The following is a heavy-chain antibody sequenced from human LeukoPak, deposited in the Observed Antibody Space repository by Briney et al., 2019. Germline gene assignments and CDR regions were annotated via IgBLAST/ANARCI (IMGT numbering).Heavy chain of an antibody. V-gene: IGHV3-7*01. Sequence: PGGSLRLSCAASEFTFSSYWMSWVRQAPGKGLEWVANIKQDGSEKYYVDSVKGRFTISRDNAKNSLYLQMNSLRAEDTAVYYCARDHVLRYFDWLFYFDYWGQGTLVTVSS. D-gene: IGHD3-9*01. CDR3: ARDHVLRYFDWLFYFDY. J-gene: IGHJ4*02. CDR2: IKQDGSEK. CDR1: EFTFSSYW.